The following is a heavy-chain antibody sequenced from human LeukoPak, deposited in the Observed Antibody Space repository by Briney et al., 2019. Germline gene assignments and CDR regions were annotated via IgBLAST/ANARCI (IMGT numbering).Heavy chain of an antibody. J-gene: IGHJ4*02. V-gene: IGHV3-64D*06. CDR2: IKSNACST. D-gene: IGHD2/OR15-2a*01. CDR3: VIEAGESADVSTSYSPPFDS. Sequence: GGSLRLTCSVSGSTFSTYSLHWSCQAPGKGLEYVSAIKSNACSTYYAASVKGTSTLSRDNSKPTLYLHMSTLRAEYTAMYYCVIEAGESADVSTSYSPPFDSWGQGTVVTVSS. CDR1: GSTFSTYS.